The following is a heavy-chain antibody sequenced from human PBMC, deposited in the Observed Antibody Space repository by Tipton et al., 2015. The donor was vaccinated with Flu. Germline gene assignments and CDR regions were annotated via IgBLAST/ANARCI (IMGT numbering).Heavy chain of an antibody. CDR2: ISWNSGSI. CDR1: GFTFDDYA. D-gene: IGHD3-22*01. CDR3: AKDFSYDSSGTGVDY. J-gene: IGHJ4*02. V-gene: IGHV3-9*01. Sequence: SLRLSCAASGFTFDDYAMHWVRQAPGKGLEWVSGISWNSGSIGYADSVKGRFTISRDNAKNSLYLQMNSLRAEDTALYYCAKDFSYDSSGTGVDYWGQGTLVTVSS.